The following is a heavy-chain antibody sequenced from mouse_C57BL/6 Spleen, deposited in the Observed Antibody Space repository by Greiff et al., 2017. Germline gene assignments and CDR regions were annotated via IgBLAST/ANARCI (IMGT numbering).Heavy chain of an antibody. CDR3: AREGFTTGAMDY. J-gene: IGHJ4*01. Sequence: EVKVVESGGGLVKPGGSLKLSCAASGFTFSSYAMSWVRQTPEKRLEWVATISDGGSYTYYPDNVKGRFTISRDNAKNNLYLQMSHLKSEDTAMYYCAREGFTTGAMDYWGQGTSVTVSS. CDR2: ISDGGSYT. CDR1: GFTFSSYA. D-gene: IGHD1-1*01. V-gene: IGHV5-4*01.